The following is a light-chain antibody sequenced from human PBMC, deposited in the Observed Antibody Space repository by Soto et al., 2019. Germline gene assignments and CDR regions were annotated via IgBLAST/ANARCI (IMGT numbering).Light chain of an antibody. V-gene: IGLV1-40*01. J-gene: IGLJ3*02. CDR2: GNR. CDR1: TSNLGAGYD. Sequence: QSVLTQPHSVSGAPGQRVTLSCTGNTSNLGAGYDVHWYQQLPGAAPKLVIFGNRNRPSGVPERFSGSKSGTSASLAITGLQAEDEADYYCQAYAYSLTASVFGFGTKLTVL. CDR3: QAYAYSLTASV.